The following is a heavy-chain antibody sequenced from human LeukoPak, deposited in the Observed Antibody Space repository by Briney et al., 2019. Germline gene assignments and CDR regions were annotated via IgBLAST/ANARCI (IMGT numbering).Heavy chain of an antibody. J-gene: IGHJ4*02. Sequence: PSETLSLTCTLSGGSISSYYWSWIRQPPGKGLEWIGYIYYSGSTNYNPSLKSRVTISVDTSKNQFSLKLSSVTAADTAMYYCARDLGVGYFDYWGQGTLVTVSS. CDR2: IYYSGST. CDR1: GGSISSYY. D-gene: IGHD1-26*01. V-gene: IGHV4-59*01. CDR3: ARDLGVGYFDY.